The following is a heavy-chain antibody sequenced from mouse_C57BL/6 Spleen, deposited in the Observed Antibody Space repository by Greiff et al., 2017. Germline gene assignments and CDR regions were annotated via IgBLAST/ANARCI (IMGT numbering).Heavy chain of an antibody. CDR1: GYTFTEYP. CDR2: FYPGSGSI. V-gene: IGHV1-62-2*01. J-gene: IGHJ3*01. CDR3: ARHEESSSTYDGYLWFAY. Sequence: QVQLKQSGAELVKPGASVTLSCKASGYTFTEYPIHWVKQRSGQGLEWIGWFYPGSGSIKYNEKFKDKATLTADKSSSTVCMELSRLTSEDTAVYFCARHEESSSTYDGYLWFAYWGQGTLVTVSA. D-gene: IGHD2-3*01.